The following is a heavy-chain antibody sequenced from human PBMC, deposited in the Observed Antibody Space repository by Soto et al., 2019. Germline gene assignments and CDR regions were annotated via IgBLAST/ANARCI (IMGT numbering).Heavy chain of an antibody. CDR1: GGTFSSYA. V-gene: IGHV1-69*06. Sequence: QVQLVQSGAEVKKPGSSVKVSCKASGGTFSSYAISWVRQAPGQGLEWMGGIIPIFGTANYAQKFQGRVTITANKSTSTAYMELSSMRSEDTAVYYCVRVSGDIVVVPAALYYYYGMDVWGQGTTVTVSS. D-gene: IGHD2-2*01. CDR2: IIPIFGTA. CDR3: VRVSGDIVVVPAALYYYYGMDV. J-gene: IGHJ6*02.